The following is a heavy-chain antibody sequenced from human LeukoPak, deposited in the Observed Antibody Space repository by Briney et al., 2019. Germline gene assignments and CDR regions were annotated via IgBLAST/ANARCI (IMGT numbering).Heavy chain of an antibody. CDR2: INPNSGGT. Sequence: ASVKVSCKASGYTFTGYYIHWVRQAPGQGLEWMGWINPNSGGTNYAQKFQGRVTMTRDTSISTAYMELGRLRSDDTAVYYCARDPILGAGYWGQGTLVTVSS. CDR1: GYTFTGYY. V-gene: IGHV1-2*02. D-gene: IGHD1-26*01. CDR3: ARDPILGAGY. J-gene: IGHJ4*02.